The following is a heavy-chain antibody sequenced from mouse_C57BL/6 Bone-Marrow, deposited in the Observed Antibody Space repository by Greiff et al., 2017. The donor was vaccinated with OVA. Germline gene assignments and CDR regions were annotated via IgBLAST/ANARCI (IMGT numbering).Heavy chain of an antibody. D-gene: IGHD4-1*01. CDR2: IDPSDSYT. CDR1: GYTFTSYW. Sequence: QVQLQQPGAELVMPGASVKLSCKASGYTFTSYWMHWVKQRPGQGLEWIGEIDPSDSYTNYNQKFKGKSTLTVDTSSSTAYMQLSSLTSEDSAVYYCARPHWDGFAYWGQGTLVTVSA. CDR3: ARPHWDGFAY. V-gene: IGHV1-69*01. J-gene: IGHJ3*01.